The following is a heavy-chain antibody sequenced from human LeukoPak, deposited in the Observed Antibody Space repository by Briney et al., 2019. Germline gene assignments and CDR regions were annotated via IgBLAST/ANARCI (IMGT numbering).Heavy chain of an antibody. D-gene: IGHD3-9*01. CDR2: IREDGSDK. CDR1: EFTFSSHW. CDR3: ARDQHYDILTGYQGWYFDL. V-gene: IGHV3-7*01. Sequence: GGSLRLSYAASEFTFSSHWMSWVRQAPGKGLEWVANIREDGSDKYYVDSVKGRFTISRDNAKNSLYLQMNSLRAEDTAVYYCARDQHYDILTGYQGWYFDLWGRGTLVTVSS. J-gene: IGHJ2*01.